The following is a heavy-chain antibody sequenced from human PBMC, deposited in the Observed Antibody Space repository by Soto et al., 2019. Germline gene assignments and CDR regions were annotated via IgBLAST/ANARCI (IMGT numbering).Heavy chain of an antibody. J-gene: IGHJ6*02. CDR3: AKGGGAYGAYYYYGMDV. CDR2: ISLDGGST. D-gene: IGHD4-17*01. V-gene: IGHV3-43D*04. CDR1: AFTFDDYA. Sequence: GGSRRLSCALSAFTFDDYAMHWVRQAPGKGLEWVSLISLDGGSTYYADSVKGRFTISRDNSKNSLYLQMNSLRAEDTALYYCAKGGGAYGAYYYYGMDVRGQGTTVTVS.